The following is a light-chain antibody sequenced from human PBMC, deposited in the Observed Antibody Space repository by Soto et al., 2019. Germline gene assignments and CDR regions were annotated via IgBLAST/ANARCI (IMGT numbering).Light chain of an antibody. J-gene: IGKJ5*01. CDR2: DAS. CDR1: QTVRNNY. V-gene: IGKV3D-20*02. CDR3: QQRSNWPSIS. Sequence: EFVLTQSPGTLSLSPWERATLSCKASQTVRNNYLAWYQQKPGQAPRLLIYDASSRATGIPDRFSGGGSGTDFTLTISSLEPEDFAIYYCQQRSNWPSISFGQGTRLEIK.